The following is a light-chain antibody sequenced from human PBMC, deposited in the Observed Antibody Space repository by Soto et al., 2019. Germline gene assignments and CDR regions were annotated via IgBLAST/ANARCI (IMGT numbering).Light chain of an antibody. Sequence: IVLAQSPATMCLSPCGRATLSWLASEGVSSSYVAWYQMKAGLAPRLLIHDASNRATGIPARFSGSGSGTDFTLTISSLETEDFAVYYCQQSSNWVTFGQGTRLEIK. CDR3: QQSSNWVT. CDR1: EGVSSSY. V-gene: IGKV3-11*01. CDR2: DAS. J-gene: IGKJ5*01.